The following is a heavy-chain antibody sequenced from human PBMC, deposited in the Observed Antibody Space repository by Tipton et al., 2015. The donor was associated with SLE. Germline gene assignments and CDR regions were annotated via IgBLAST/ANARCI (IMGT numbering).Heavy chain of an antibody. CDR1: GGSISSGGYY. V-gene: IGHV4-31*03. Sequence: TLSLTCTVSGGSISSGGYYWSWIRQHPGKGLEGIGYIYYSGSTYYNPSLKSRVTISVDTSKNQFSLKLSSVTAADTAVYYCARGVGVVIPRFDYWGQGTLVTVSS. CDR3: ARGVGVVIPRFDY. D-gene: IGHD3-3*01. CDR2: IYYSGST. J-gene: IGHJ4*02.